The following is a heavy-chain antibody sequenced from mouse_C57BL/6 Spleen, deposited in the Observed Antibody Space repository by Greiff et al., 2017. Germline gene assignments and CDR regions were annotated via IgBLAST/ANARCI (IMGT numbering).Heavy chain of an antibody. Sequence: EVKLMESGGGLVKPGGSLKLSCAASGFTFSDYGMHWVRQAPEKGLEWVAYISSGSSTIYYADTVKGRFTISRDNAKNTLFLQMTSLRSEDTAMYYCASGAPSYFDYWGQGTTLTVSS. V-gene: IGHV5-17*01. J-gene: IGHJ2*01. CDR2: ISSGSSTI. CDR3: ASGAPSYFDY. CDR1: GFTFSDYG.